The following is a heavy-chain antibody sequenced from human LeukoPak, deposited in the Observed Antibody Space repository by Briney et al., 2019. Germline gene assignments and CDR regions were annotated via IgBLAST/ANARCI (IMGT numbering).Heavy chain of an antibody. D-gene: IGHD2-2*01. CDR3: ARGRRVPAAIYYYYYYMDV. V-gene: IGHV4-59*01. CDR1: GGSISSYY. Sequence: SETLSLTCTVSGGSISSYYWSWIRQPPGKGLEWIGYIYYSGSTNYNPSLRSRVTISVDTSKNQFSLRLSSVTAADTAVYYCARGRRVPAAIYYYYYYMDVWGKGTTVTIS. CDR2: IYYSGST. J-gene: IGHJ6*03.